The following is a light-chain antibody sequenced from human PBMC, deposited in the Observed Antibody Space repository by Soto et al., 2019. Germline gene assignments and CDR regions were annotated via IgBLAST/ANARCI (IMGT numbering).Light chain of an antibody. Sequence: EILFTQSPATRSLSPGERATLSCRASQSVSSSYLAWYQQKPGQAPRLLIYGASSRETGIPERFSCSGSGTEFTLTISRLEPEDFAVYYCPQYGSSTRTFGQGTKVDIK. CDR3: PQYGSSTRT. CDR2: GAS. J-gene: IGKJ1*01. CDR1: QSVSSSY. V-gene: IGKV3-20*01.